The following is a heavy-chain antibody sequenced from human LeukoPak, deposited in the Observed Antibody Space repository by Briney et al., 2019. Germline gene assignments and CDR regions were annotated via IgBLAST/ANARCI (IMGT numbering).Heavy chain of an antibody. J-gene: IGHJ4*02. D-gene: IGHD3-22*01. CDR2: ISGSGGST. Sequence: GGSLRLSCAASGFTFSSYAITWVRQAPGKGLEWVSGISGSGGSTYYADSVKGRFTISRDNSKNTLYLQMNSLRAEDTAVYYCAKDRPQTFYDSSGYHLFDYWGQGTLVTVSS. CDR1: GFTFSSYA. V-gene: IGHV3-23*01. CDR3: AKDRPQTFYDSSGYHLFDY.